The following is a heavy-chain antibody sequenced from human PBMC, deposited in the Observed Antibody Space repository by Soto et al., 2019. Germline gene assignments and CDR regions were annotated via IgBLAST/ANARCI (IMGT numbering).Heavy chain of an antibody. CDR3: ARDYYRFNSGYGFSMDV. CDR1: GFTFSSYA. D-gene: IGHD5-12*01. J-gene: IGHJ6*02. CDR2: ISYDGSNK. V-gene: IGHV3-30-3*01. Sequence: QVQLVESGGGVVQPGRSLRLSCAASGFTFSSYAMHWVRQAPGKGLEWVAVISYDGSNKYYADSVKGRFTISRDNSKNTLHMQMNSLRGEDTAVYYCARDYYRFNSGYGFSMDVWGQGTTVTVSS.